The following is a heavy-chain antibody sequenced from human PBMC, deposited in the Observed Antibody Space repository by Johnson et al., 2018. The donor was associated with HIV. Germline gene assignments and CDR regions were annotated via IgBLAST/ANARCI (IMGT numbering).Heavy chain of an antibody. Sequence: QVQLVESGGGWVKPGGSLRLSCAASRFTFSDYYMTWIRQAPGKGLEWVSYISTSGGTIYYADSVKGRLTISRDNAKNSVYLQMNSLRVEDTAVYYCAKSDVVVIPEGAFDIWGQGTMVTVSS. CDR1: RFTFSDYY. J-gene: IGHJ3*02. V-gene: IGHV3-11*04. CDR3: AKSDVVVIPEGAFDI. CDR2: ISTSGGTI. D-gene: IGHD2-21*01.